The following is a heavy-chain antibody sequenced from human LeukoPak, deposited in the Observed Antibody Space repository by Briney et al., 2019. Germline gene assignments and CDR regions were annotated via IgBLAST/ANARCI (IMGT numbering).Heavy chain of an antibody. CDR2: INHSGST. D-gene: IGHD6-13*01. CDR3: VRARSTAAGLDY. CDR1: GGSFSGYY. J-gene: IGHJ4*02. Sequence: SETLSLTCAVYGGSFSGYYWSWIRQPPGKGLEWIGEINHSGSTNYNPSLKSRVTISVDTSKNQFSLKLSSVTAADTAVYYCVRARSTAAGLDYWGQGTLVTVSS. V-gene: IGHV4-34*01.